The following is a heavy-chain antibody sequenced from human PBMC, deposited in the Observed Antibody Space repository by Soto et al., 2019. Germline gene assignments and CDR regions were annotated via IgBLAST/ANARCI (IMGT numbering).Heavy chain of an antibody. CDR1: GYSFTNND. Sequence: QVQLVQSGAEVREPGASVKVSCKASGYSFTNNDVSWVRQATGQRLEWMGWMNPGSGNTGYAQKFQGRVTMTRDISIATAYMELSGLTSDDTAIYYCARMATFGSLNWFDPWGQGTLVSVSS. CDR3: ARMATFGSLNWFDP. V-gene: IGHV1-8*01. D-gene: IGHD3-16*01. CDR2: MNPGSGNT. J-gene: IGHJ5*02.